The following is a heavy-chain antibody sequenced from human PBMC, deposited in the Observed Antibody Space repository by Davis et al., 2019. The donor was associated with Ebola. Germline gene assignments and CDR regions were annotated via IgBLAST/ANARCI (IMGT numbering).Heavy chain of an antibody. CDR1: GGSISSDGYS. V-gene: IGHV4-30-2*01. J-gene: IGHJ5*02. CDR2: IYHSGST. Sequence: MPSETLSLTCAVSGGSISSDGYSWSWIRQPPGKGLEWLGNIYHSGSTYYNPSLKSRVTISVDRSKNQFSLKLSSVTAADTAVYYCARGNSKGNWFDPWGQGTLVTVSS. D-gene: IGHD4-23*01. CDR3: ARGNSKGNWFDP.